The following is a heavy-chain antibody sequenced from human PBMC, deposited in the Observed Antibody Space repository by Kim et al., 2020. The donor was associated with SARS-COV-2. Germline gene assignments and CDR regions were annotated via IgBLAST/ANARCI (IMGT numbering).Heavy chain of an antibody. CDR1: GGAISGYW. D-gene: IGHD2-2*01. Sequence: SETLSLTCTVSGGAISGYWWSWIRQPPGKGLDWFGYIYYTGGTSYNPSLKSRVTISLDTSKNQFSLKLTSVTAADTAVCYCGRLSSSASPFDSWGQGTLVTGSS. J-gene: IGHJ4*02. V-gene: IGHV4-59*01. CDR3: GRLSSSASPFDS. CDR2: IYYTGGT.